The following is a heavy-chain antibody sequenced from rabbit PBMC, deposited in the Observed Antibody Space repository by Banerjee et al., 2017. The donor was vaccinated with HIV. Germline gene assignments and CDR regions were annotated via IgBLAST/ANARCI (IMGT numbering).Heavy chain of an antibody. V-gene: IGHV1S7*01. CDR1: GFDFTSYY. D-gene: IGHD8-1*01. CDR3: ARDGAGGSYFAL. CDR2: IDPVFGSA. Sequence: QLVESGGGLVQPGGSLKLSCKASGFDFTSYYMSWVRQAPGKGLEWIGYIDPVFGSAYYASWVNGRFSISRENTQNTVSLQLNSLTAADTATYFCARDGAGGSYFALWGPGTLVTVS. J-gene: IGHJ4*01.